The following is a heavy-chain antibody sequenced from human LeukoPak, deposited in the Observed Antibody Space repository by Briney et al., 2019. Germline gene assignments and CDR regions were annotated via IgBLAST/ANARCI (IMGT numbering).Heavy chain of an antibody. D-gene: IGHD3-22*01. CDR2: IHHSGST. CDR3: ARAPGITTIPRFDY. V-gene: IGHV4-30-2*01. Sequence: SETLSLTCAISGGSISIGYYYWNWIRQPPGKGLEWIGYIHHSGSTEYNPSLRSRVTISIDTSKDQFSLKLYSVTAADTAVYYCARAPGITTIPRFDYWGQGSLVTVSS. J-gene: IGHJ4*02. CDR1: GGSISIGYYY.